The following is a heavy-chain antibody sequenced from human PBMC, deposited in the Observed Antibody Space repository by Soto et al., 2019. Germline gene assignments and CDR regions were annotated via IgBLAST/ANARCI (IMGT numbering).Heavy chain of an antibody. CDR3: AKDRSINYYFDC. CDR2: ISGSGGST. Sequence: EVQLLESGGGFVQPGGSLRLSCAASGFTFSSYAMSWARQAPGKGLEWVSAISGSGGSTYYADSVKGRFTISRDSSKNTLYLQMNSLRAEDTAVYYCAKDRSINYYFDCWGQGTLVTVSS. CDR1: GFTFSSYA. J-gene: IGHJ4*02. V-gene: IGHV3-23*01. D-gene: IGHD6-6*01.